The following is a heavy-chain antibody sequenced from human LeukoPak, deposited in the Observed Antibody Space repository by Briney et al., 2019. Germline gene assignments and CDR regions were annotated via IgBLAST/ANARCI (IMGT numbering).Heavy chain of an antibody. Sequence: GASVKVSCKASGYTFTSYGISWVRQAPGQGLEWMGRISAYNGNTNYAQKLQGRVTMTTDTSTSTAYMELRSLRSDDTAVYYCARDWGMLSYYYYYYGMDVWGQGTTVTVSS. D-gene: IGHD3-16*01. J-gene: IGHJ6*02. CDR3: ARDWGMLSYYYYYYGMDV. CDR2: ISAYNGNT. V-gene: IGHV1-18*01. CDR1: GYTFTSYG.